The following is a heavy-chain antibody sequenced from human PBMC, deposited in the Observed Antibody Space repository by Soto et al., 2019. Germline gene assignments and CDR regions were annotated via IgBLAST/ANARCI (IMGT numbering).Heavy chain of an antibody. Sequence: QVQLVQSGGEVKKPGASVKVSCKASGYTFSSYGINWVRQAPGQGLEWLGWISPYDGNTKYAQILQGRVSMTTDTSTKTAYREVRSLGSDDPAVYYCARGGYYDSSGSRNYHYSGMNVWGQGTTVTVSS. D-gene: IGHD3-22*01. CDR3: ARGGYYDSSGSRNYHYSGMNV. V-gene: IGHV1-18*01. J-gene: IGHJ6*02. CDR2: ISPYDGNT. CDR1: GYTFSSYG.